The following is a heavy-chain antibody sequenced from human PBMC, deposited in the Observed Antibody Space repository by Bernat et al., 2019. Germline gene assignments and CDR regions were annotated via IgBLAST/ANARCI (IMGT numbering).Heavy chain of an antibody. CDR3: AKDIREQAMESNFDY. V-gene: IGHV3-43*01. J-gene: IGHJ4*02. CDR1: GFTFDDYT. CDR2: ICWDGGSS. D-gene: IGHD5-18*01. Sequence: EVQLVESGGVLVQPGGSLRLSCAPSGFTFDDYTMHWVRQAPGKGLEWVSLICWDGGSSYYADSVKGRFIISRDNSKNFLYLQMNSLKTEDTALYYCAKDIREQAMESNFDYWGQGTLVTVSS.